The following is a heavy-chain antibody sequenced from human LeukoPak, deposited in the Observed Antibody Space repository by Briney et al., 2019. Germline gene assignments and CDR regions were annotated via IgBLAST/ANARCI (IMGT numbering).Heavy chain of an antibody. J-gene: IGHJ4*02. CDR3: ARDYYDSSGYYYFDY. CDR1: GFTFSSYW. D-gene: IGHD3-22*01. Sequence: GGSLRLSCAASGFTFSSYWMSWVRQAPGKGLEWVANIKQDGSEKYYVDSVKGRFTISKDNAKNSLYLQMNSLRAEDTAVYYCARDYYDSSGYYYFDYWGQGTLVTVSS. V-gene: IGHV3-7*01. CDR2: IKQDGSEK.